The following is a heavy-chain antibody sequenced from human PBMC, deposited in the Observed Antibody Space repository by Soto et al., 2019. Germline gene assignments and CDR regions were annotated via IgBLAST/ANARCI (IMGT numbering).Heavy chain of an antibody. J-gene: IGHJ4*02. D-gene: IGHD6-19*01. Sequence: QVQLVESGGGVVQPGRSLRLSCAASGFTFSSYGMHWVRQAPGKGLEWVAVISYDGSNKYYADSVKGRFTISRDNSKNTLYLQMNSRRAEDTAVYYCANEFGLYSSGWYRHLGYWGQGNLVPVSS. V-gene: IGHV3-30*18. CDR2: ISYDGSNK. CDR1: GFTFSSYG. CDR3: ANEFGLYSSGWYRHLGY.